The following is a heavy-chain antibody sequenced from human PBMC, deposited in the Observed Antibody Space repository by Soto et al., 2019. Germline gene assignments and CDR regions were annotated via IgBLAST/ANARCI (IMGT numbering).Heavy chain of an antibody. CDR2: ISGSGGST. CDR1: GFTFSSYA. V-gene: IGHV3-23*01. CDR3: AKTAQGGGSYGGDAFDI. D-gene: IGHD1-26*01. Sequence: EVQLLESGGGLVQPGGSLRLSCAASGFTFSSYAMSWVRQAPGKGLEWVSAISGSGGSTYYADAVKGRFTISRDNSKNTLYLQMNSLRAEDTAVYYCAKTAQGGGSYGGDAFDIWGQGTMVTVSS. J-gene: IGHJ3*02.